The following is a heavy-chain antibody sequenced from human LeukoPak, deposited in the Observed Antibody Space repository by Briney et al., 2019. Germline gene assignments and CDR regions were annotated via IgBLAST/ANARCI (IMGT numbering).Heavy chain of an antibody. CDR2: IKHDETEK. CDR1: GFTFSSSW. J-gene: IGHJ4*02. V-gene: IGHV3-7*01. D-gene: IGHD1-26*01. CDR3: VRGDGRTGGDY. Sequence: SGGSLRLACAASGFTFSSSWITRVRQAPGRGLECVAIIKHDETEKYYLDSVKGRFTISRDNAKNSLYLQMDSLRGEDTALYLCVRGDGRTGGDYWGQGSLVTVSS.